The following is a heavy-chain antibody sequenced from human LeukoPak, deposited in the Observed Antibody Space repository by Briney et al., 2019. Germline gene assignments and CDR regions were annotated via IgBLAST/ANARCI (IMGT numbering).Heavy chain of an antibody. CDR2: INPNSGGT. J-gene: IGHJ3*02. Sequence: ASVKVSCKASGYTFTGYYMHWVRQAPGQGLEWMGWINPNSGGTNYAQKFQGRVTMTRDTSISTAYMELSRLRSDDTAVYYCARLRGKWVIHNDDAFDIWGQGTMVTVSS. CDR1: GYTFTGYY. V-gene: IGHV1-2*02. CDR3: ARLRGKWVIHNDDAFDI. D-gene: IGHD1-26*01.